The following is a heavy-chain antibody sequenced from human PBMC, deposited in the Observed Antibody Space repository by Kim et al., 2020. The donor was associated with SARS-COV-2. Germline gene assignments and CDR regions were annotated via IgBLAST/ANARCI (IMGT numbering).Heavy chain of an antibody. CDR3: ATIHGSGRANWFDP. V-gene: IGHV1-3*01. J-gene: IGHJ5*02. CDR2: INGGNGNT. Sequence: ASVKVSCKASGISFANWAFHWVRQAPGQGLEWMGWINGGNGNTKYSEKFQGRVTITRDTSAKAVFLEMTRLTSEDTAVFYCATIHGSGRANWFDPWGQGTRVTVS. D-gene: IGHD3-10*01. CDR1: GISFANWA.